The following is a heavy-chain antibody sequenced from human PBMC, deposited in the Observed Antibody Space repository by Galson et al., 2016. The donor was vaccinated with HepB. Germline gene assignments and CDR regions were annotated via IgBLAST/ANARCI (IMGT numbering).Heavy chain of an antibody. V-gene: IGHV3-48*02. J-gene: IGHJ1*01. D-gene: IGHD1-26*01. Sequence: SLRLSCAASGFAFRGYSMNWVRQAPGKGLEWVSYISSSSGTIHYADSVEGRFTISRDNAKSSLYLQMNSLRDEDTAVYYCARGGSYYGATYFQDWGQGTLVTVSS. CDR3: ARGGSYYGATYFQD. CDR2: ISSSSGTI. CDR1: GFAFRGYS.